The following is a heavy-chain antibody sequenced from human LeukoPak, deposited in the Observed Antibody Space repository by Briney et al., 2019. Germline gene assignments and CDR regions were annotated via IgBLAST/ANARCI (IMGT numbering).Heavy chain of an antibody. Sequence: GGSLRLSCAASRSTFSNYGMHWVRQAPGKGLEWVAFIRFDGSNKNYADSVKGRFTISRDNSKNTLYLQMNSLRAEDTAVYYCAKKGSSSWYHFDYWGQGTLVTVSS. D-gene: IGHD6-13*01. CDR1: RSTFSNYG. J-gene: IGHJ4*02. CDR2: IRFDGSNK. CDR3: AKKGSSSWYHFDY. V-gene: IGHV3-30*02.